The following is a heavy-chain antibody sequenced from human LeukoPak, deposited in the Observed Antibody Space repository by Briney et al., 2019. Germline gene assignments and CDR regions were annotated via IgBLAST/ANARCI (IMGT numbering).Heavy chain of an antibody. Sequence: SQTLSLTCAGSGGSISSGGYSWSWIRQPPGKGLEWIGYIYHSGSTYYNPSLKSRVTISVDRSTNQFSLKLNSLTAADTAVYYCARPYYYGSGSYAFDIWGQGTMVTVSS. J-gene: IGHJ3*02. V-gene: IGHV4-30-2*01. D-gene: IGHD3-10*01. CDR2: IYHSGST. CDR1: GGSISSGGYS. CDR3: ARPYYYGSGSYAFDI.